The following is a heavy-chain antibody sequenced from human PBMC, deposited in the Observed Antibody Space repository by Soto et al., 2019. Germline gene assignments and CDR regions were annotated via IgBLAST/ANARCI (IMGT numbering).Heavy chain of an antibody. CDR2: IIPIFGTA. V-gene: IGHV1-69*13. Sequence: GASVKVSCKASGGTFSSYSISWVRQAPGQGLEWMGGIIPIFGTANYAQKFQGRVTITADESTSPAYMELSSLRSEDTAVYYCARDSCSGGTCPWGQGTLVTAPQ. CDR1: GGTFSSYS. J-gene: IGHJ5*02. D-gene: IGHD2-15*01. CDR3: ARDSCSGGTCP.